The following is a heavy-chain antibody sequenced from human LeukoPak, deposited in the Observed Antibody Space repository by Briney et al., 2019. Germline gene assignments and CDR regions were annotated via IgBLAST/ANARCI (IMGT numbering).Heavy chain of an antibody. CDR3: ARGRWSATTASYYLDF. D-gene: IGHD5-24*01. CDR2: INHSGST. Sequence: SSETLSLICAVYGGSFSGYYWSWIRQPPGKGLEWIGEINHSGSTNYNPSLKSRVTISVDTSKNQFSLKLSSVTAADTAVYYCARGRWSATTASYYLDFWGQGTLVTVSS. CDR1: GGSFSGYY. V-gene: IGHV4-34*01. J-gene: IGHJ4*02.